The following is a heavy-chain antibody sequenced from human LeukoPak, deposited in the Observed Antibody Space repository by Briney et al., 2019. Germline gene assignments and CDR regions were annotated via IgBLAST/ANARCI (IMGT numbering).Heavy chain of an antibody. D-gene: IGHD3-3*01. CDR3: ARLAYDEGCL. CDR2: INHSATT. Sequence: PSQTLSPTCAVYARSFSGYYWSWIHQPPRNGLEWIGEINHSATTNYDPSHKSRVTISVDTSNNQFSLKMSSVTAADTAVYYCARLAYDEGCLWGQGTMVTVSS. CDR1: ARSFSGYY. V-gene: IGHV4-34*01. J-gene: IGHJ3*01.